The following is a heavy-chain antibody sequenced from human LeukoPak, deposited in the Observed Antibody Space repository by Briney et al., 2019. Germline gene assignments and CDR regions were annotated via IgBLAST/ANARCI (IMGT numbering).Heavy chain of an antibody. D-gene: IGHD3-10*01. V-gene: IGHV1-69*13. J-gene: IGHJ4*02. CDR3: ASQSWAMVRDMTNDY. Sequence: SVKVSCKASGGTFSRYAISWVRQAPGQGLEWMGGIIPIFGTANYAQKFQGRVTTTADESTSTAYMELSSLRSEDTAVYYCASQSWAMVRDMTNDYWGQGTLVTVSS. CDR1: GGTFSRYA. CDR2: IIPIFGTA.